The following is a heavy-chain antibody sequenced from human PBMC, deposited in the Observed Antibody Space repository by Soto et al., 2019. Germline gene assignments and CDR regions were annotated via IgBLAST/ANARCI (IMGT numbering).Heavy chain of an antibody. D-gene: IGHD3-22*01. J-gene: IGHJ4*02. V-gene: IGHV3-30*18. Sequence: XGSLRLSCAAAGVTLSNYGMHWVRQAPGKGLDWVAVISYDGSNKYYADSVKGRFTISRDNSKNTLYLQMNSLRAEDTAVYYCAKDIYYDSSGSFDNWVQGTLVTV. CDR2: ISYDGSNK. CDR1: GVTLSNYG. CDR3: AKDIYYDSSGSFDN.